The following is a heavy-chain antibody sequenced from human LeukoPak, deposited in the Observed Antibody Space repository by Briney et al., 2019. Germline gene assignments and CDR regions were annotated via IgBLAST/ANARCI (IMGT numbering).Heavy chain of an antibody. D-gene: IGHD3-10*01. Sequence: GESLKFSCKGSGYTFSTSWIGWVRQMPGKGLEWMGIIYPADSDTRYSPSFQGQVTISADKSITTAYLQWSSLRASDTAMYYCARPGSGTIGIDYWGQGTLVTVSS. CDR2: IYPADSDT. J-gene: IGHJ4*02. V-gene: IGHV5-51*01. CDR3: ARPGSGTIGIDY. CDR1: GYTFSTSW.